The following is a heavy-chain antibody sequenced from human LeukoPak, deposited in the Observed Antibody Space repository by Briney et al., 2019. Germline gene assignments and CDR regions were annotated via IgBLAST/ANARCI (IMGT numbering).Heavy chain of an antibody. CDR1: GGTFSSYA. V-gene: IGHV1-69*01. D-gene: IGHD3-3*01. CDR2: IIPIFGTA. J-gene: IGHJ4*02. CDR3: ARVGARYYDFWSGYQGAYFDY. Sequence: SVKVSCKASGGTFSSYAISWVRQAPGQGLEWMGGIIPIFGTANYAQKFQGRVTITADESTSTAYMELSSLRSEDTAVYYCARVGARYYDFWSGYQGAYFDYWGQGTLVTVSS.